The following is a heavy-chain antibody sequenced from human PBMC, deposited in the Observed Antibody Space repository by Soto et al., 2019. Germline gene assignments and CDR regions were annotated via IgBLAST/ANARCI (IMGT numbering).Heavy chain of an antibody. CDR3: ARLRSNGDYYYYYMDV. J-gene: IGHJ6*03. V-gene: IGHV1-3*01. CDR2: INAGNGNT. D-gene: IGHD4-17*01. CDR1: GYTFTSYA. Sequence: ASVKVSCKSSGYTFTSYAMHWVRQAPGQRLEWMGWINAGNGNTKYSQKFQGRVTITRDTSASTAYMELSSLRSEDTAVYYCARLRSNGDYYYYYMDVWGKGTTVTVSS.